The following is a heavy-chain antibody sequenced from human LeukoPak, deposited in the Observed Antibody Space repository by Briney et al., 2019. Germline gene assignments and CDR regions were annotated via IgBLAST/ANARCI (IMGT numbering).Heavy chain of an antibody. CDR3: AKDSPSRTATTEVPVDY. V-gene: IGHV3-21*01. CDR1: GFSFRDYT. Sequence: PGGSLRLSCAASGFSFRDYTMNWVREAPGKGLEGVASISSSSSYIYFANSVRGRFTISRDNAKNSLYLQMNSLRAEDTAVYYCAKDSPSRTATTEVPVDYWGQGTLVTVSS. CDR2: ISSSSSYI. D-gene: IGHD1/OR15-1a*01. J-gene: IGHJ4*02.